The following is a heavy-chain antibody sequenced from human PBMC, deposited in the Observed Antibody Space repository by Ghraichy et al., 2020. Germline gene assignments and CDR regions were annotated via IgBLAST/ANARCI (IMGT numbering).Heavy chain of an antibody. V-gene: IGHV3-23*01. J-gene: IGHJ4*02. D-gene: IGHD2-2*02. CDR1: GFMFSVYA. CDR2: MSGNSKLI. CDR3: ATYTGQEGFQY. Sequence: GSLRLSCAASGFMFSVYAMGWVRQAPGKGLEWVSAMSGNSKLIFYADAVKGRFTISRDNSKNTLYLQMNSLKAEDTAIYYCATYTGQEGFQYWGRGAPVTVSS.